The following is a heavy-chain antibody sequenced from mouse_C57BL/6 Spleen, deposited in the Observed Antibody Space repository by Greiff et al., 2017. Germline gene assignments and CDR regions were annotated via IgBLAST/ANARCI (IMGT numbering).Heavy chain of an antibody. CDR1: GYAFSSSW. V-gene: IGHV1-82*01. CDR2: IYPGGGDT. CDR3: ARSRYYGNSRWVFDY. D-gene: IGHD2-1*01. J-gene: IGHJ2*01. Sequence: VQLQESGPELVKPGASVKISCKASGYAFSSSWMNWVKQRPGRGLEWIGRIYPGGGDTNYNGKFKGKATLTADKSSSTAYMQLSSLTSEDSAVYVCARSRYYGNSRWVFDYWGQGTTLTVSA.